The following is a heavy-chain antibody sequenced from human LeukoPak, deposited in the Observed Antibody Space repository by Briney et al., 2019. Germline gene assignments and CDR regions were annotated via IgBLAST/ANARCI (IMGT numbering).Heavy chain of an antibody. V-gene: IGHV1-69*06. J-gene: IGHJ4*02. CDR1: GGTFSSYA. CDR2: IIPIFGTA. Sequence: GASVKVSCKASGGTFSSYAISWVRQAPGQGLEWMGGIIPIFGTANYAQKFQGRVTITADKSTSTAYMELSSLRSEDTAVYYCARAYYYSSGSYSNYFDYWGQGTLVTVSS. D-gene: IGHD3-10*01. CDR3: ARAYYYSSGSYSNYFDY.